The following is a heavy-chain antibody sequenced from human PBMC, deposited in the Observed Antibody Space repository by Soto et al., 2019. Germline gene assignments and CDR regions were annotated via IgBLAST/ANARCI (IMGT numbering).Heavy chain of an antibody. CDR1: GESINSDKYY. D-gene: IGHD1-26*01. J-gene: IGHJ2*01. CDR3: SFQAEDAIRATVPVSAFLLNRSSDL. V-gene: IGHV4-39*01. CDR2: IYFRGNT. Sequence: PSETLSLTCSVSGESINSDKYYWGWIRQPTGKGLEWIGSIYFRGNTYDNPSLQTRVTIALDKSNSQFSLKLNSVTAADSAVYFFSFQAEDAIRATVPVSAFLLNRSSDL.